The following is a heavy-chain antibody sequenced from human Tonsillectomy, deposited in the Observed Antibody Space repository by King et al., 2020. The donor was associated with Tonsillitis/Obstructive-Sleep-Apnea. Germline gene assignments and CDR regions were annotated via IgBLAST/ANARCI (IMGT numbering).Heavy chain of an antibody. Sequence: VQLVESGGGLVQPGGSLRLSCAASGFSFSSYWMHWVRQAPGKGLVWVSRINSDGSSTSYADSVKGRFTISRDNAKNTLYLQMNSLRAEDTAVYYCAREGTIAVAGTFDYWGQGTLVTVSS. CDR1: GFSFSSYW. D-gene: IGHD6-19*01. V-gene: IGHV3-74*01. CDR2: INSDGSST. J-gene: IGHJ4*02. CDR3: AREGTIAVAGTFDY.